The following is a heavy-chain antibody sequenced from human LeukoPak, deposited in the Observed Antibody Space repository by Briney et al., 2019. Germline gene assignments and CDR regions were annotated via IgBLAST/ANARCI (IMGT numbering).Heavy chain of an antibody. CDR2: IHYTGTT. V-gene: IGHV4-59*12. CDR1: GGSISSYY. Sequence: SETLSLTCTVSGGSISSYYWSWIRQPPGEGLEWIGDIHYTGTTKYNPSLKSRVTISVDTSKNQFSLKLSSVTAADTAVYYCARDAPAGIVGATTDAFDIWGQGTMVTVSS. J-gene: IGHJ3*02. CDR3: ARDAPAGIVGATTDAFDI. D-gene: IGHD1-26*01.